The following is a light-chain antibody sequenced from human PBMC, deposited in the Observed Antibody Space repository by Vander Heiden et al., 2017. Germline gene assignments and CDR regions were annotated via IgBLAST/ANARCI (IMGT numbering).Light chain of an antibody. J-gene: IGKJ4*01. V-gene: IGKV3-15*01. Sequence: EIVMTQSPATLSVSPGERATLSCRASQSVSSNLACYQQKPGQAPRLLIYGASTRATGIPARFSGSGSGTEFTLTISSLQSEDFAVYYCQQYNNWPPGTFGGGTKVEIK. CDR1: QSVSSN. CDR2: GAS. CDR3: QQYNNWPPGT.